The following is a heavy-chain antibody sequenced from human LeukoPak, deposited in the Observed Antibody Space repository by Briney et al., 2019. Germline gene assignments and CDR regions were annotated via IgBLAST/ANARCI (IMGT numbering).Heavy chain of an antibody. CDR1: GGSFSGYY. CDR3: ARAGLDAFDI. CDR2: INHSGST. V-gene: IGHV4-34*01. J-gene: IGHJ3*02. D-gene: IGHD3-10*01. Sequence: SETLSLTCAVYGGSFSGYYWSWIRQPPGKGLEWIGEINHSGSTNYNPSLKSRVTISVDTSKNQFSLKLSSVTAADTAVYYCARAGLDAFDIWGQGTMVTVSS.